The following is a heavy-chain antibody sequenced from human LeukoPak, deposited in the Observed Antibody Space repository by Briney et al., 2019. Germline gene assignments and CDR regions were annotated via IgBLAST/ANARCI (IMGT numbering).Heavy chain of an antibody. CDR1: GFTFSRYW. CDR2: INGDGSTT. J-gene: IGHJ1*01. V-gene: IGHV3-74*01. CDR3: ATGNYYDSRGYYTFGH. D-gene: IGHD3-22*01. Sequence: QPGGSLRLSCAASGFTFSRYWMHWVRQAPGKGLVWVSRINGDGSTTSYADSMKGGFTISRDNAKNTLYLQMNSLRAEDTAVYYCATGNYYDSRGYYTFGHWGQGTLVTVSS.